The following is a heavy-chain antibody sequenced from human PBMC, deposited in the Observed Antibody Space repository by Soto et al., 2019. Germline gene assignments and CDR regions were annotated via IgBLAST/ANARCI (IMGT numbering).Heavy chain of an antibody. V-gene: IGHV3-30-3*01. CDR2: ISYDGSNK. Sequence: LRLSCAASGFTFSSYAMHWVRQAPGKGLEWVAVISYDGSNKYYADSVKGRFTISRDNSKNTLYLQMNSLRAEDTAVYYCARDSWYSSGRYRHYYYYGMDVWGQGTTVTVSS. CDR1: GFTFSSYA. J-gene: IGHJ6*02. CDR3: ARDSWYSSGRYRHYYYYGMDV. D-gene: IGHD6-19*01.